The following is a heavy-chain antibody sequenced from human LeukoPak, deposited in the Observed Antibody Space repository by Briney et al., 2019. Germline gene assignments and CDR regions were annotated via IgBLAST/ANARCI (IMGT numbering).Heavy chain of an antibody. V-gene: IGHV3-21*01. Sequence: PGGSLRLSCAASGFTVSSNYMSWVRQAPGKGLEWVSSISSSSSYIYYADSVKGRFTISRDNAKNSLYLQMNSLRAEDTAVYYCARDSYDFWSGYYMVRLNEHDAFDIWGQGTMVTVSS. J-gene: IGHJ3*02. CDR3: ARDSYDFWSGYYMVRLNEHDAFDI. D-gene: IGHD3-3*01. CDR2: ISSSSSYI. CDR1: GFTVSSNY.